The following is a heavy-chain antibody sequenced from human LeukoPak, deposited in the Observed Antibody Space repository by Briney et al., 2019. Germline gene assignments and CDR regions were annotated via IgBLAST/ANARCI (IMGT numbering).Heavy chain of an antibody. CDR1: GFTVSSNY. CDR2: IYSGGST. Sequence: GGSLRLSCAASGFTVSSNYMSWVRQAPGKGLEWVSVIYSGGSTYYADSVKGRFTISRDNSKNTLYLQMNSLRAEDTAVYYCAGGNSGYDSYYFDYWGQGTLVTVSS. D-gene: IGHD5-12*01. V-gene: IGHV3-53*01. CDR3: AGGNSGYDSYYFDY. J-gene: IGHJ4*02.